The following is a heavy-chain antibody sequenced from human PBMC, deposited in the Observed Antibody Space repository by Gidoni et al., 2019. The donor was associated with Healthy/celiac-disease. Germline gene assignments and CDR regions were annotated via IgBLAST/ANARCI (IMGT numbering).Heavy chain of an antibody. D-gene: IGHD3-22*01. CDR2: IYYSGST. CDR3: ARGPLRLPNYYDSSGYIDY. Sequence: GYIYYSGSTYYNPSLKSRVTISVDTSKNQFSLKLSSVTAADTAVYYCARGPLRLPNYYDSSGYIDYWGQGTLVTVSS. J-gene: IGHJ4*02. V-gene: IGHV4-31*02.